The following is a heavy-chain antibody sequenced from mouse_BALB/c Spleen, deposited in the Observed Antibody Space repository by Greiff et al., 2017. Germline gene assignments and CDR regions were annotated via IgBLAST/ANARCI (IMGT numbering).Heavy chain of an antibody. CDR1: GFTFSSFG. Sequence: DVHLVESGGGLVQPGGSRKLSCAASGFTFSSFGMHWVRQAPEKGLEWVAYISSGSSTIYYADTVKGRFTISRDNPKNTLFLQMTSLRSEDTAMYYCARSFGNYYYYAMDYWGQGTSVTVSS. J-gene: IGHJ4*01. V-gene: IGHV5-17*02. D-gene: IGHD2-1*01. CDR3: ARSFGNYYYYAMDY. CDR2: ISSGSSTI.